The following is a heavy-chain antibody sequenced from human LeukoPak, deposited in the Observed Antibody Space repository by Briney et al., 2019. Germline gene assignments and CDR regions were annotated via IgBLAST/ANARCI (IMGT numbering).Heavy chain of an antibody. D-gene: IGHD3-3*01. V-gene: IGHV4-34*01. CDR1: GGSFSGYY. Sequence: RPSETLSLTCAVYGGSFSGYYWSWIRQPPGKGLEWIGEINHSGSTNYNPSLKSRVTISVDTSKNQFSLKLSSVTAADTAVYYCARKRFLEWLSWEPYDYWGQGSLVTVSS. CDR3: ARKRFLEWLSWEPYDY. CDR2: INHSGST. J-gene: IGHJ4*02.